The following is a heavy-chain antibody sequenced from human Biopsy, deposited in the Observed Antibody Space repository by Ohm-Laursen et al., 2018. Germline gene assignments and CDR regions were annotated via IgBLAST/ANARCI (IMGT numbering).Heavy chain of an antibody. D-gene: IGHD3-22*01. CDR2: INHSGRT. CDR1: GESFNGYY. V-gene: IGHV4-34*01. J-gene: IGHJ6*02. CDR3: VRGVDYYDPYRYYALDV. Sequence: TLSLTCAVYGESFNGYYSSWIRQTPGKGLEWIGEINHSGRTNYNPSLKSRVTISVDTSKNQFSLKVRSVTAADTAVYYCVRGVDYYDPYRYYALDVWGQGTTVTVSS.